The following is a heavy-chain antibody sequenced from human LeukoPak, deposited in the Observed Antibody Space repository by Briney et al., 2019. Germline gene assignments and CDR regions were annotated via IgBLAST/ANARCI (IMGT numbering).Heavy chain of an antibody. J-gene: IGHJ3*01. V-gene: IGHV4-59*08. Sequence: SATLSLTCTVSGGSISSSYWSWIRQPPGKGLEWIGFIYYSGTTNYNPSLQSRITISVDTSKNHFSLKLTSVTAADTAVYYCARLLDNDSSGYPDTFDVWGQGTMVTVSS. D-gene: IGHD3-22*01. CDR1: GGSISSSY. CDR3: ARLLDNDSSGYPDTFDV. CDR2: IYYSGTT.